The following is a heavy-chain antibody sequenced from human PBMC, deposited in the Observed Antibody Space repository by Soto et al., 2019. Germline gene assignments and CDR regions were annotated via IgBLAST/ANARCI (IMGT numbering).Heavy chain of an antibody. CDR2: ISPCSGYT. J-gene: IGHJ4*02. D-gene: IGHD3-22*01. CDR3: ATISSGYFGLVDY. V-gene: IGHV1-18*01. Sequence: ASVKVSCKASGYTFTRYGISWVRQAPGQGLEWMGRISPCSGYTSYAQKFQGRVTMTRDTSTSTVYMELSSLRSEDTAVYYCATISSGYFGLVDYWGQGTLVTVSS. CDR1: GYTFTRYG.